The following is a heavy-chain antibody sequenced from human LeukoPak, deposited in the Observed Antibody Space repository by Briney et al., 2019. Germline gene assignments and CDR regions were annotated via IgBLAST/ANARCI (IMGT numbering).Heavy chain of an antibody. Sequence: VASVKVSCKASGYTFTSYAMNWVRQAPGQGLEWMGWINTNTGNPTYAQGFTGRFVFSLDTSVSTAYLQISSLKAEDTAVYYCARSEPYYDILTGYYSPPFDYWGQGTLVTVSS. V-gene: IGHV7-4-1*02. J-gene: IGHJ4*02. D-gene: IGHD3-9*01. CDR2: INTNTGNP. CDR3: ARSEPYYDILTGYYSPPFDY. CDR1: GYTFTSYA.